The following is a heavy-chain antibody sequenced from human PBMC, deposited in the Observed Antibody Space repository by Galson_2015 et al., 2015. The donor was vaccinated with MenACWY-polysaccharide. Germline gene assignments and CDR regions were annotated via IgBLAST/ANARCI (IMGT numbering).Heavy chain of an antibody. D-gene: IGHD2-15*01. V-gene: IGHV3-23*01. CDR3: GKVAGFCSDATCYADY. J-gene: IGHJ4*02. CDR2: ISFSGGHR. CDR1: GFTFSSYA. Sequence: SLRLSCAASGFTFSSYAMTWVRQAPGKGLQWVSAISFSGGHRHYADSVKGRFTISRDNSKDTVYLQMDNLRAEDTAVYYFGKVAGFCSDATCYADYWGQGTLVTVSS.